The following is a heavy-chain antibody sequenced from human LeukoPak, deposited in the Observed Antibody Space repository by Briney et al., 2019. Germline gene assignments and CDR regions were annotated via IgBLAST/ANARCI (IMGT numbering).Heavy chain of an antibody. CDR1: GFIFSSYG. V-gene: IGHV3-30*18. CDR3: AKSRGYRPSDY. D-gene: IGHD5-18*01. CDR2: ISYDGSNK. J-gene: IGHJ4*02. Sequence: PGRSLRLSCAASGFIFSSYGMHWVRQAPGKGLEWVAVISYDGSNKYYADSVKGRFTISRDNSKNTLYLQMNSLRAEDTAVYYCAKSRGYRPSDYWGQGTLVTVSS.